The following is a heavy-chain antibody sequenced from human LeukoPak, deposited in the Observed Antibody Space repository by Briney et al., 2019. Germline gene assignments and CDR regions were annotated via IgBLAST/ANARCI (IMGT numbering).Heavy chain of an antibody. CDR3: APRSDYHSR. CDR1: GFTFNTYA. J-gene: IGHJ4*02. D-gene: IGHD4-17*01. V-gene: IGHV3-23*01. Sequence: TGGSLRLSCAASGFTFNTYAMSWVRQAPGKGLEWVSTISGSGGTTYYADSVKGRFTVSRDNSENTLYLQMNSLRAEDTAVYYCAPRSDYHSRWGQGTLVTVSS. CDR2: ISGSGGTT.